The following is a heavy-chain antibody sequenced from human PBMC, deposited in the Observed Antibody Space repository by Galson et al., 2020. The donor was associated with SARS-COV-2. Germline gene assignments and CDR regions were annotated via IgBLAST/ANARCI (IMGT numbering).Heavy chain of an antibody. CDR2: IDWDDEA. V-gene: IGHV2-70*12. CDR1: GLSVSSGGLC. D-gene: IGHD2-21*01. J-gene: IGHJ6*02. CDR3: AHTTGVKVSGDFYTYGLDV. Sequence: SGPTLVKHTQTLTLTCSLSGLSVSSGGLCVGWLRQPPGKALEWLALIDWDDEAYYSTSLKTRLTISKDTSKNQVVLRMTSMDPVDTATYYCAHTTGVKVSGDFYTYGLDVWGQGTTVTVSS.